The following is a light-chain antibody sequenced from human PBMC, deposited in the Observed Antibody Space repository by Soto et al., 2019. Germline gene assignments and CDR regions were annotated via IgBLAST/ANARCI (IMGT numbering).Light chain of an antibody. CDR1: QSVSSSF. V-gene: IGKV3-20*01. CDR2: GAS. J-gene: IGKJ1*01. Sequence: EIVLAQSPGTLSLSPGESATLSCRAGQSVSSSFLAWYQQKAGQAPRLLIYGASRRATGIPDRFSGSGSGTEFTPTPSRLEPEDFAVYYCHQYVSSPWAFGQGTRVDIK. CDR3: HQYVSSPWA.